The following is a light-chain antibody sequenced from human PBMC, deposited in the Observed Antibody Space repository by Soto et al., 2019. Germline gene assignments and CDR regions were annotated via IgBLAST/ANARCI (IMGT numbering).Light chain of an antibody. CDR1: SSDVGGYNY. J-gene: IGLJ3*02. Sequence: QSALTQPPSASGSPGQSVTISCTGTSSDVGGYNYVSWYQQHPGKVPKLMIYEVSKRPSGVPDRFSGSKSDNTASLTVSGLQAEDEADYYCSSYTSSSTWVFGGGTKLTVL. V-gene: IGLV2-8*01. CDR2: EVS. CDR3: SSYTSSSTWV.